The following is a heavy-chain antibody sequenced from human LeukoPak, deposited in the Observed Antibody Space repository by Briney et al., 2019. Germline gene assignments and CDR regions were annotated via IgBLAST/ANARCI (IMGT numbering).Heavy chain of an antibody. J-gene: IGHJ4*02. CDR2: IDSSSRNI. V-gene: IGHV3-21*01. CDR3: AVGPGFFDY. CDR1: GFTFSLYW. Sequence: GGSLRLSCAASGFTFSLYWMNWVRRAPGKGLEWVSSIDSSSRNIYYADSMRGRFTISRDNAKNSLYLQMDTLRAEDTAVYFCAVGPGFFDYWGQGTLVTVSS.